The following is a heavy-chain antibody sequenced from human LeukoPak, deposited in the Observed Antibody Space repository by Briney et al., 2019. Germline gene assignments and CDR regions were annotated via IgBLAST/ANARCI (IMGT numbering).Heavy chain of an antibody. D-gene: IGHD3-10*01. Sequence: PGGSLRLSCAASGFTFSSYAMSWVRQAPGKGLEWVSAISGSGGSTYYADSVKGRFTISRDNSKNTLYLQMNSLGAEDTAVYYCAKADGSGSYYKKGNYAFDIWGQGTMVTVSS. CDR1: GFTFSSYA. V-gene: IGHV3-23*01. CDR3: AKADGSGSYYKKGNYAFDI. J-gene: IGHJ3*02. CDR2: ISGSGGST.